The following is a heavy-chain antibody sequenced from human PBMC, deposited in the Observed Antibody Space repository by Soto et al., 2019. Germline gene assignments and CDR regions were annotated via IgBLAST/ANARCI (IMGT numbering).Heavy chain of an antibody. J-gene: IGHJ4*02. CDR3: AKLGSSSWSPHYYFDY. CDR2: ITDSSSDT. CDR1: GFTFNNYA. V-gene: IGHV3-23*01. D-gene: IGHD2-2*01. Sequence: QPGGSLRLSCSASGFTFNNYAMGWVRQAPGKGLEWVSAITDSSSDTYYLDSVKGRFTISRDNSKNTLYLQMNSLRAEDTAIYYCAKLGSSSWSPHYYFDYWGQGTLVTVSS.